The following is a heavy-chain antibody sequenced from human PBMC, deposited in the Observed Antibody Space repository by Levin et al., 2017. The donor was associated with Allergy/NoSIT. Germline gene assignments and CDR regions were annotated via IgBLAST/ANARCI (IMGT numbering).Heavy chain of an antibody. CDR3: ARGGGYDSSAYNFFDI. Sequence: SVKVSCKASGGTFSNYPINWVRQAPGQGLEWMGRIIPSLGITIYAQRFQGRVAITADKSASTAYMELSSLRSEDTAVFYCARGGGYDSSAYNFFDIWGQGTVVTVSS. CDR2: IIPSLGIT. CDR1: GGTFSNYP. V-gene: IGHV1-69*04. D-gene: IGHD3-22*01. J-gene: IGHJ3*02.